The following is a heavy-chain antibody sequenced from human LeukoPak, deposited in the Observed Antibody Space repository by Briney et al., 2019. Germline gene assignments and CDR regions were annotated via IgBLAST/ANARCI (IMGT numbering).Heavy chain of an antibody. D-gene: IGHD3-22*01. CDR3: ARDGGHYDSSGYYPNWFDP. Sequence: ASVKVSCKASGYTFTGYYMHWVRQAPGQGLEWMGWINPNSGGTNYAQKFQGRVTMTRDTSISTAYMELSRLRSDDTAVYYCARDGGHYDSSGYYPNWFDPWGQGTLVTVSS. CDR2: INPNSGGT. J-gene: IGHJ5*02. CDR1: GYTFTGYY. V-gene: IGHV1-2*02.